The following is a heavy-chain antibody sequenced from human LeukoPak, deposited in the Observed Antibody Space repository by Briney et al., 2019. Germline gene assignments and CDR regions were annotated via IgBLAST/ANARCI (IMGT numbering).Heavy chain of an antibody. Sequence: ASVKVSCKASGYTFTGYYMHWVRQAPGQGLEWMGWINPNSGGTNYAQKFQGRVTMTRDTSISTAYMELSRLRSDDTAVYYCARDPFPPGGVRFLEWLPSLNWFDPWGQGTLVTVSS. CDR2: INPNSGGT. J-gene: IGHJ5*02. V-gene: IGHV1-2*02. D-gene: IGHD3-3*01. CDR3: ARDPFPPGGVRFLEWLPSLNWFDP. CDR1: GYTFTGYY.